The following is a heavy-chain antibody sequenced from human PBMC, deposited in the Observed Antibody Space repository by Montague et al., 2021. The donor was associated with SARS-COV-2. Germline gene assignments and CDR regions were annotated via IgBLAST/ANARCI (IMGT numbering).Heavy chain of an antibody. CDR3: ARKGSGGSDLAY. D-gene: IGHD3-10*01. V-gene: IGHV4-4*02. Sequence: SETLSLTCAVSGGSISSDNWCWSGRRPPGGRLGWGGEYYHTRSTNYKPPPKSRGSMSVDKTWKQFSLRLTSVTAADTAVYYCARKGSGGSDLAYWGQGTLVTVSS. CDR1: GGSISSDNW. CDR2: YYHTRST. J-gene: IGHJ4*02.